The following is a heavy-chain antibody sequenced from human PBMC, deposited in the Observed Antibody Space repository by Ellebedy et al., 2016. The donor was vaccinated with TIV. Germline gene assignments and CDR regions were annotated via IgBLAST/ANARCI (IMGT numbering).Heavy chain of an antibody. CDR2: IKSNTDGGTT. D-gene: IGHD3-10*01. J-gene: IGHJ4*02. V-gene: IGHV3-15*01. Sequence: GESLKISCAASGFTFSNAWMSWVRQTPGKGLEWVGRIKSNTDGGTTDFAAPVKGRFTISRDDSKNTLFLQMSSLKTEDTAVYYCTTVAYDHSSGGYYTFDYWGQGTVVTVSS. CDR1: GFTFSNAW. CDR3: TTVAYDHSSGGYYTFDY.